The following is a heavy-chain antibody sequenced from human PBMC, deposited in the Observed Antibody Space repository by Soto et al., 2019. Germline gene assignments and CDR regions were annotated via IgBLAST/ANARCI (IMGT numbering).Heavy chain of an antibody. CDR3: ARRVCSTSCYYYYYGMDV. V-gene: IGHV1-18*01. Sequence: ASVKGFCKASGYTFTSYGISWVRQAPGQGLEWMGWISAYNGNTNYAQKLQGRVTMTTDTSTSTAYMELRSLRSDDTAVYYCARRVCSTSCYYYYYGMDVWGQGTTVTVSS. CDR2: ISAYNGNT. D-gene: IGHD2-2*01. CDR1: GYTFTSYG. J-gene: IGHJ6*02.